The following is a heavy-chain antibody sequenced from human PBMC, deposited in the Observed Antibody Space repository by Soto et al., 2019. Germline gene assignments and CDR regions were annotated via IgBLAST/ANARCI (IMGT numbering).Heavy chain of an antibody. CDR3: ARDYSSSSNYYYYFGMDV. CDR2: IYYSGST. V-gene: IGHV4-61*01. D-gene: IGHD6-6*01. CDR1: GGSVSSGSYF. Sequence: QVQLQASGPGLVKPSETLSLTCTVSGGSVSSGSYFWSWIRQPPGKGLEWIGYIYYSGSTNYNPHLKSRVTISVGTAKNQFALKLSSVTAADTAVYYCARDYSSSSNYYYYFGMDVWGQGTTVTVSS. J-gene: IGHJ6*02.